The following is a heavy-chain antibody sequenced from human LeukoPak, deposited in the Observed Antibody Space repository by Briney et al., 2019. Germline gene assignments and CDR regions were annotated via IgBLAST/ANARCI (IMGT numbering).Heavy chain of an antibody. Sequence: ASVKVSCKTSGGTFSNYAISWVRQAPGQGLEWMGVIIPIFDTPNYAQKWQGRVTITTDESTSTAYMELRSLRSEDTAVYYCARTYSSGWYVYYYYGMDVWGQGTTVTVSS. CDR3: ARTYSSGWYVYYYYGMDV. CDR1: GGTFSNYA. CDR2: IIPIFDTP. J-gene: IGHJ6*02. V-gene: IGHV1-69*05. D-gene: IGHD6-19*01.